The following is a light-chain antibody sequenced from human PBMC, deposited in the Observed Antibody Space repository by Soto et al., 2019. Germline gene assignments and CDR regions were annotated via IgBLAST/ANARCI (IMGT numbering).Light chain of an antibody. J-gene: IGLJ1*01. CDR1: SSDVGGYNY. V-gene: IGLV2-14*01. Sequence: QSVLTQPASVSGSPGQSITISCTGTSSDVGGYNYVSWYQQHPGKAPKLMIYDVSNRPSGVSNRFSGSKSCNTASLTISGLQDEDEADYYCSSYIGTTTLEVFGTGTKLTVL. CDR2: DVS. CDR3: SSYIGTTTLEV.